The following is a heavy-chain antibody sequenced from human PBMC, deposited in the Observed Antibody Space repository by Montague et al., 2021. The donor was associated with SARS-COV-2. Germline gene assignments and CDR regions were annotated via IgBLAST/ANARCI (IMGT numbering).Heavy chain of an antibody. Sequence: SETLSLTCTVSGGSISRYYWCWIRKSPGQGLEWSAYISESGSPNYNHSLSSRVTVSVDTSKSQFSLKWTSVAAADTALYYCARHRIYLWESRWGEGTLVTVSS. CDR2: ISESGSP. CDR1: GGSISRYY. V-gene: IGHV4-59*08. CDR3: ARHRIYLWESR. J-gene: IGHJ4*02. D-gene: IGHD3-16*01.